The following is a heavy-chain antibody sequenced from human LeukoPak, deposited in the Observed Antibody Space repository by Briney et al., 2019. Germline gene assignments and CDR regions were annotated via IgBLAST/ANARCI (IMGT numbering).Heavy chain of an antibody. V-gene: IGHV4-34*01. CDR3: ARDSIVVNYYYGMDV. Sequence: PSETLSLTCAVYGGSFSGYYWSWIRQPPGKGLEWIGEINHSGSTNYNPSLKSRVTISVDTSKNQFSLKLSSVTAADTAVYYCARDSIVVNYYYGMDVWGQGTTVTVSS. D-gene: IGHD2-2*01. CDR2: INHSGST. J-gene: IGHJ6*02. CDR1: GGSFSGYY.